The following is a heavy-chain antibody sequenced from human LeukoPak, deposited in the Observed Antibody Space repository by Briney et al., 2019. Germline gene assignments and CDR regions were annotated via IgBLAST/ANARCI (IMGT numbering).Heavy chain of an antibody. Sequence: SETLSLTCTVSGGSISSGDYYWSWIRQPPGKGLEWIGYIYYSGSTYYNPSLKSRVTISVDTSKNQFSLKLSSVTAADTAVYYCARDLPYSSGYGGVGYWGQGTLVTVSS. CDR3: ARDLPYSSGYGGVGY. CDR1: GGSISSGDYY. D-gene: IGHD3-22*01. J-gene: IGHJ4*02. CDR2: IYYSGST. V-gene: IGHV4-31*03.